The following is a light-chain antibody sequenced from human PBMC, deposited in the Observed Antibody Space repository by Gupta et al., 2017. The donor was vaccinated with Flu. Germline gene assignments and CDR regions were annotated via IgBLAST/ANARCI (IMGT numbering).Light chain of an antibody. CDR1: HTFLYSSNNKNY. CDR2: WAS. CDR3: QQYYSSRNT. V-gene: IGKV4-1*01. Sequence: NCKSTHTFLYSSNNKNYLAWYQQKPGQPPKLLIFWASTRESGVPARFSGSGSGTDFTLTISSLQAEDVAVYYCQQYYSSRNTFGQGTKLEIK. J-gene: IGKJ2*01.